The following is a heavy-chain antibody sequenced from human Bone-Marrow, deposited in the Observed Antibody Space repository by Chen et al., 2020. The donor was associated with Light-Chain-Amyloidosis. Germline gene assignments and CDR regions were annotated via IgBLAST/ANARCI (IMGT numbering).Heavy chain of an antibody. D-gene: IGHD2-2*01. CDR1: GFTFSSYG. V-gene: IGHV3-30*18. CDR2: ISYDGSNK. J-gene: IGHJ4*02. Sequence: QVQLVESGGGVVQPGRSLRLSCAASGFTFSSYGMHWVRQAPGKGLEWVAVISYDGSNKYYADSVKGRFTISRDNSKNTLYLRMNSLRADDTAVYYCAKGTTFDYWGQGTLVTVSS. CDR3: AKGTTFDY.